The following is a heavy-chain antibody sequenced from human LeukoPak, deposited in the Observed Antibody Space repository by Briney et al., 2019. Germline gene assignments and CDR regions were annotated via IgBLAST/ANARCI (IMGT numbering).Heavy chain of an antibody. CDR1: GFTFSSYA. CDR2: ISYDGGNK. CDR3: AREYCSGGSCYWGAFDI. V-gene: IGHV3-30*04. J-gene: IGHJ3*02. D-gene: IGHD2-15*01. Sequence: GGSLRLSCAPSGFTFSSYAMHWVRQAPGKGLEWVAVISYDGGNKYYADSVKGRFTISRDNSKNTLYLQMNSLRAEDTAVYYCAREYCSGGSCYWGAFDIWGQGTMVTVSS.